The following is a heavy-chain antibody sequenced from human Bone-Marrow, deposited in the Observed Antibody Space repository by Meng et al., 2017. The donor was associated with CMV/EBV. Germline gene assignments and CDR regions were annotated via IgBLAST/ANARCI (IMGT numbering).Heavy chain of an antibody. V-gene: IGHV2-26*01. J-gene: IGHJ3*02. D-gene: IGHD1-26*01. CDR3: ARSSKFGGNEGAFDI. CDR1: GFSLSNARMG. Sequence: SGPTLVKPTETLTLTCTVSGFSLSNARMGVSWIRQPPGKALEWLAHIFSNDEKSYSTSLKSRLTISKDTSKSQVVLTMTNMDPVDTATYSCARSSKFGGNEGAFDIWGQGTMVTVSS. CDR2: IFSNDEK.